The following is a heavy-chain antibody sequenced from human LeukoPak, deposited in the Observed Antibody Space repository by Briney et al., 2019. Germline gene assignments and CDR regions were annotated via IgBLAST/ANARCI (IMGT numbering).Heavy chain of an antibody. Sequence: SETLSLTCTVSGGSISSYYWSWIRQPPGKGLEWIGYIYYSGSTNYNPSLKSRVTISVDTSKNQLSLKLSSVTAADTAVYYCATATLDCSSTSCYDAFDIWGQGTMVTVSS. CDR1: GGSISSYY. V-gene: IGHV4-59*01. CDR3: ATATLDCSSTSCYDAFDI. CDR2: IYYSGST. J-gene: IGHJ3*02. D-gene: IGHD2-2*01.